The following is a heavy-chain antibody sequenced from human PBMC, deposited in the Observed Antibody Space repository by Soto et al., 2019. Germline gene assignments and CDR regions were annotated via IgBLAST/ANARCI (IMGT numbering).Heavy chain of an antibody. CDR3: ARTVGYCSGGSCYYYYYGMDV. V-gene: IGHV2-26*01. D-gene: IGHD2-15*01. CDR1: GFSLSNARMG. J-gene: IGHJ6*02. CDR2: IFSNDEK. Sequence: QVTLKESGPVLVKPTETLTLTCTVSGFSLSNARMGVSWIRQPPGKALEWLAHIFSNDEKSYSTSLKSRLTISQDTSKSQGVLTMTNMDPVDTATYYCARTVGYCSGGSCYYYYYGMDVWGQGTTVTVSS.